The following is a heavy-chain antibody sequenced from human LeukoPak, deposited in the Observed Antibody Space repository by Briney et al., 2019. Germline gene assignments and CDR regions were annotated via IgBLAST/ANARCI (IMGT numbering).Heavy chain of an antibody. CDR1: GYTFINYG. CDR3: ARAVGSSWYPEYFRH. D-gene: IGHD6-13*01. Sequence: ASVKVSCKASGYTFINYGITWVRQAPGQGLEWMGCINVYKGETKYAQKFQDRVTMTTDTSTNTAFMELRSLRSDDTAVYYCARAVGSSWYPEYFRHWGQGTLITVSS. J-gene: IGHJ1*01. CDR2: INVYKGET. V-gene: IGHV1-18*01.